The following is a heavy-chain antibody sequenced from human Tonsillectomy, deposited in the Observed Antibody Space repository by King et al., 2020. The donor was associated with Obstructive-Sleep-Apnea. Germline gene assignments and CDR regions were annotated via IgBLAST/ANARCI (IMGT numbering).Heavy chain of an antibody. J-gene: IGHJ5*02. V-gene: IGHV4-30-4*07. D-gene: IGHD6-13*01. CDR1: GGSISSGGYS. CDR2: IYYSGST. Sequence: QLQESGPGLVKPSQTLSLTCAVSGGSISSGGYSWSWIRQPPGKGLEWIGYIYYSGSTYYNPSLKSRVTISVDTSKNQFSLKLSSVTAADTAVYYCARLYSSSWYSMEDWFDPWGQGTLVTVSS. CDR3: ARLYSSSWYSMEDWFDP.